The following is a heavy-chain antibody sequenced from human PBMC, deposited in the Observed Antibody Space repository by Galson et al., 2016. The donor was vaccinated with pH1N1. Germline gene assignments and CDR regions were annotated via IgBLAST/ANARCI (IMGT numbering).Heavy chain of an antibody. CDR3: ATHSGYHIRANPDY. CDR1: GGTFRSNA. Sequence: SVKVSCKASGGTFRSNAISWVRQAPGQGLEWMGGIIAIFRTANYARKFQDRVTITADEFMTSAYMDLNSLTSEDTAVYYCATHSGYHIRANPDYWGQGTLVTVSS. J-gene: IGHJ4*02. V-gene: IGHV1-69*13. CDR2: IIAIFRTA. D-gene: IGHD3-3*01.